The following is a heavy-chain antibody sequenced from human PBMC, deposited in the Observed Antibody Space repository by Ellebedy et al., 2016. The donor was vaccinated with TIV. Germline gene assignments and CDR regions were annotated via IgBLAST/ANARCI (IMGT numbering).Heavy chain of an antibody. CDR2: LHLETGRK. CDR3: ARDSWDRTVDY. J-gene: IGHJ4*02. Sequence: SLKISXEVSGFNIEKHAMHWVRQAPGKGLEWVSGLHLETGRKGYADSVEGRFTVSRDNAKNSLYLQMNSLRAEDTAVYYCARDSWDRTVDYWGQGTLVTVSS. CDR1: GFNIEKHA. D-gene: IGHD1-26*01. V-gene: IGHV3-9*01.